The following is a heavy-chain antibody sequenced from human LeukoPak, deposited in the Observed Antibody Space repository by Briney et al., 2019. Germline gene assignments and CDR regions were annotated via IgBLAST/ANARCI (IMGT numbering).Heavy chain of an antibody. Sequence: NPSETLSLTCTVSGYSISSGCYWGWVRQVPGKGLEWIGSIYHSGSTFYNPSLKSRVTISVDTSTNQFSLHLNSVTAADTAVYFCVRDPTTLTPFDYWGQGALVTVSS. V-gene: IGHV4-38-2*02. CDR1: GYSISSGCY. J-gene: IGHJ4*02. CDR3: VRDPTTLTPFDY. D-gene: IGHD4-17*01. CDR2: IYHSGST.